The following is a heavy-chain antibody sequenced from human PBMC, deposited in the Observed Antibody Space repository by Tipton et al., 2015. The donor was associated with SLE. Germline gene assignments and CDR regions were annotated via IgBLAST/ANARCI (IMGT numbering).Heavy chain of an antibody. CDR1: GYTFTSYA. J-gene: IGHJ4*02. Sequence: QLVQSGAEVKKPGASVKVSCKASGYTFTSYAIHWVRQAPGQRLEWMGWINAGNGYTKYSQKFQARVTITRDTSISTAYMELSRLRSDDTAVYYCARGVRQLVRGYYFDYWGQGTLVTVSS. D-gene: IGHD6-13*01. CDR3: ARGVRQLVRGYYFDY. CDR2: INAGNGYT. V-gene: IGHV1-3*01.